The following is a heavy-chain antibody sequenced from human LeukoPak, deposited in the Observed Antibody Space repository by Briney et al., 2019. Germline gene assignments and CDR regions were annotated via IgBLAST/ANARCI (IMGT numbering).Heavy chain of an antibody. CDR3: ARDPGYYGSGTSHFDY. CDR2: ISSSSTI. V-gene: IGHV3-48*04. Sequence: GGSLRLSCAASGFTFSSYSMNWVRQAPGKGLEWVSYISSSSTIYYADSVKGRFTISRDNAKNSLYLQMNSLRAEDTAVYYCARDPGYYGSGTSHFDYWGQGTLVTVSS. CDR1: GFTFSSYS. D-gene: IGHD3-10*01. J-gene: IGHJ4*02.